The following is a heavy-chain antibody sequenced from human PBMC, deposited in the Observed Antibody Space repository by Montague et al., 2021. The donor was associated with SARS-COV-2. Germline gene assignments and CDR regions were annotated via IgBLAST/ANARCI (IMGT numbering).Heavy chain of an antibody. CDR1: GLRFSDYA. J-gene: IGHJ6*03. V-gene: IGHV3-23*01. CDR2: NSGTGVDT. Sequence: SLRLSCAASGLRFSDYAMIWLRQAPGKGLEWISSNSGTGVDTHYADSVKGRFTISRDNSKSTLYQRMNSLRVDDTAVYYCARGGLDYYDYTMDVWGKGTTVTV. CDR3: ARGGLDYYDYTMDV.